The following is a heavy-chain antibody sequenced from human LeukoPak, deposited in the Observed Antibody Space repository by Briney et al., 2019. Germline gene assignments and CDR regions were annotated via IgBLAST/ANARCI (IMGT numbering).Heavy chain of an antibody. Sequence: PGGSLRLSCVASGFTFSSYAMHWVRQAPGKGLEWVAVISYDGSNKYYADSVKGRFTISRDNSKNTLYLQMNSLRAEDTAVYYCARDKVVVMRGYFDYWGQGTLVTVSS. CDR1: GFTFSSYA. V-gene: IGHV3-30*04. CDR2: ISYDGSNK. J-gene: IGHJ4*02. D-gene: IGHD3-22*01. CDR3: ARDKVVVMRGYFDY.